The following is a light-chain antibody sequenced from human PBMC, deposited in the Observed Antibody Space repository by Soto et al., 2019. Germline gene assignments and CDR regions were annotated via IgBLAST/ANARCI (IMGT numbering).Light chain of an antibody. CDR2: GNS. J-gene: IGLJ1*01. CDR1: SSNIGAGYD. Sequence: QSVLTQPHSVSGAPGQRVTISCTGSSSNIGAGYDVHWYQQLPGTAPKLLMYGNSNRPSGVPDRFSGSKSGTSASLAITGLQAEDEADYYCQSYDSSLRGYVFATGTKVTVL. V-gene: IGLV1-40*01. CDR3: QSYDSSLRGYV.